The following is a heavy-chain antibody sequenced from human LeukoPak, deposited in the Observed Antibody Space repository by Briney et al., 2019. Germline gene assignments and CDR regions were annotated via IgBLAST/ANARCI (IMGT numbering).Heavy chain of an antibody. CDR1: GFAFSNFW. CDR3: ARDTRDVGYGMDV. Sequence: GGSLRLSCAASGFAFSNFWMTWFRQAPGKGLEWVANINQDGSQKYYVDSVKGRFTISRDNAKNSLSLQMNSLRPEDTAVYYCARDTRDVGYGMDVWGQGTTVTVSS. J-gene: IGHJ6*02. V-gene: IGHV3-7*01. D-gene: IGHD5-24*01. CDR2: INQDGSQK.